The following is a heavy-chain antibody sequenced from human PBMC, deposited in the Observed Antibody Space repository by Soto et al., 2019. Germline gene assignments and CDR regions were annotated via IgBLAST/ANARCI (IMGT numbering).Heavy chain of an antibody. Sequence: ASVKVSCKASGGTFSSYAISWVRQAPGQGLEWMGGIIPIFGTANYAQKFQGRVTITADESTSTAYMELSSLRSEDTAVYYCARSQYYYDSSGYYFDYWGQGTLVTVSS. CDR2: IIPIFGTA. V-gene: IGHV1-69*13. CDR3: ARSQYYYDSSGYYFDY. CDR1: GGTFSSYA. J-gene: IGHJ4*02. D-gene: IGHD3-22*01.